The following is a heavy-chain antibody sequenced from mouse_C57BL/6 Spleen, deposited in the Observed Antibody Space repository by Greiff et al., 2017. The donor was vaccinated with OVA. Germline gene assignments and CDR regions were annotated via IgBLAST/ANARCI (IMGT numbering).Heavy chain of an antibody. CDR2: IDPSDSYT. D-gene: IGHD1-1*01. V-gene: IGHV1-59*01. CDR3: ARSPSIYYYGDY. J-gene: IGHJ2*01. CDR1: GYTFTSYW. Sequence: QVQLQQPGAELVRPGTSVKLSCKASGYTFTSYWMHWVKQRPGQGLEWIGVIDPSDSYTNYNQKFKGKATLTVDTSSSTAYMQLSRLTSEDSAVYYCARSPSIYYYGDYWGQGTTLTVSS.